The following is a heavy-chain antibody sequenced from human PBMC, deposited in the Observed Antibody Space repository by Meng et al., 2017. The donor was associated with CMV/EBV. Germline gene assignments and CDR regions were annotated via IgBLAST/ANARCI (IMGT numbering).Heavy chain of an antibody. V-gene: IGHV3-11*01. CDR1: GFTFSDYY. J-gene: IGHJ6*02. Sequence: GGSLRLSCAASGFTFSDYYMRWIRPAPGKGLAWVSYISSSGSPIYYADSMKGRFTITRENAKNSLYLQMNSLRAEDTAVYYCARRIAARLLSARYYYGMDVWGQGTTVTVSS. D-gene: IGHD6-6*01. CDR3: ARRIAARLLSARYYYGMDV. CDR2: ISSSGSPI.